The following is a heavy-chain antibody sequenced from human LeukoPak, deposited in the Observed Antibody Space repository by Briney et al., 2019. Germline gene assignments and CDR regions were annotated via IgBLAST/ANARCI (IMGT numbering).Heavy chain of an antibody. D-gene: IGHD2-21*02. Sequence: PGGSLRLSCAASGFTFSSYEMNWVRQAPGKGLEWVSYISSSGSTIYYADSVKGRFTISRDNAKNSLHLQMNSLRAEDTAVYYCAKGSHIVVVTAIQNYFDYWGQGTLVTVSS. CDR1: GFTFSSYE. CDR3: AKGSHIVVVTAIQNYFDY. V-gene: IGHV3-48*03. CDR2: ISSSGSTI. J-gene: IGHJ4*02.